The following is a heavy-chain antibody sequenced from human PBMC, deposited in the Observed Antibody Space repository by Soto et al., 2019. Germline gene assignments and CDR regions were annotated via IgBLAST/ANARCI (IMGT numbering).Heavy chain of an antibody. CDR3: ARGYGVVAGIPDWFDP. CDR2: INPNSGGT. CDR1: GYTFTGYY. D-gene: IGHD2-15*01. Sequence: ASVKVSCKASGYTFTGYYMHWVRQAPGQGLEWMGWINPNSGGTNYAQKFQGWVTMTRDTSISTAYMELSRLRSDDTAVYYCARGYGVVAGIPDWFDPWGQGTLVTVSS. J-gene: IGHJ5*02. V-gene: IGHV1-2*04.